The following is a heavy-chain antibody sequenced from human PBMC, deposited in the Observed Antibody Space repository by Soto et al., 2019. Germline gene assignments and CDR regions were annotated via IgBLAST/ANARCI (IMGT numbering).Heavy chain of an antibody. CDR3: VIRSGGTYLTLGY. Sequence: SYTVSAASLSTSDYWGWRRQPPGKGLEWIGDMYYSGSTYYNPSLKSRVTMSVDTSKNQFSLNLSSVTAADTAVYYCVIRSGGTYLTLGYWGQGTQVTVS. V-gene: IGHV4-39*01. CDR2: MYYSGST. CDR1: AASLSTSDY. D-gene: IGHD3-10*01. J-gene: IGHJ4*02.